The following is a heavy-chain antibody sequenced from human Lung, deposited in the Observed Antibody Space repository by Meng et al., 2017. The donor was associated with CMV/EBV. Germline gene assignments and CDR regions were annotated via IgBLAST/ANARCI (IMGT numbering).Heavy chain of an antibody. J-gene: IGHJ4*02. CDR1: GYTFTSSS. CDR3: ARGNGWRFDY. D-gene: IGHD6-19*01. CDR2: ININTGNP. V-gene: IGHV7-4-1*01. Sequence: QVQLVQSGSELKKPGEPVKVSCQAAGYTFTSSSMNLVRHAPGQGLEWMGWININTGNPTYAQGFTGRFVFSLDTSVSTAYLQIDSLKADDTAVYYCARGNGWRFDYWGQGTLVTVSS.